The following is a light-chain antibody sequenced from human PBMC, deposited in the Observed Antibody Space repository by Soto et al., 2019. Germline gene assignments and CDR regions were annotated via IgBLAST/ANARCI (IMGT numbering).Light chain of an antibody. CDR3: QQFGSSPLFT. V-gene: IGKV3-20*01. CDR2: GAS. Sequence: EIVLTQSPGTLSLSPGERATLSCMASQSVSSSYLAWYQQKPGQAPRLLIYGASSRATGIPDRFSGSGSGTDFTLTISRLEPEDFAVYYYQQFGSSPLFTFGPGTKVDVK. CDR1: QSVSSSY. J-gene: IGKJ3*01.